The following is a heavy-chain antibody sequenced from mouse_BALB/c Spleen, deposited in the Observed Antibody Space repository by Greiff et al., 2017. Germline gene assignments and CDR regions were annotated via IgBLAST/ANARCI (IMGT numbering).Heavy chain of an antibody. D-gene: IGHD1-1*01. CDR2: IWGGGST. Sequence: VKLVESGPGLVAPSQSLSITCTVSGFSLTDYGVSWIRQPPGKGLEWLGVIWGGGSTYYNSALKSRLSISKDNSKSQVFLKMNSLQTDDTAMYYCAKTLYYGSSYWYFDVWGAGTTVTVSS. V-gene: IGHV2-6-5*01. CDR3: AKTLYYGSSYWYFDV. J-gene: IGHJ1*01. CDR1: GFSLTDYG.